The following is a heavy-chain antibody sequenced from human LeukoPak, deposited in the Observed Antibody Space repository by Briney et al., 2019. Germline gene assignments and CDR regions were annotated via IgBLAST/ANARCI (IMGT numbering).Heavy chain of an antibody. Sequence: GGSLRLSCAASDFNFNYVWMSWVRQAPGKGLEWVGRIKTKIDGETTDYAAPVKGRFTISRDDSKSTLYLQMNRLKTEDSAVYYCTTERNWELLRPYGMNIWGQGTTVTVSS. CDR3: TTERNWELLRPYGMNI. D-gene: IGHD1-26*01. J-gene: IGHJ6*02. CDR1: DFNFNYVW. CDR2: IKTKIDGETT. V-gene: IGHV3-15*01.